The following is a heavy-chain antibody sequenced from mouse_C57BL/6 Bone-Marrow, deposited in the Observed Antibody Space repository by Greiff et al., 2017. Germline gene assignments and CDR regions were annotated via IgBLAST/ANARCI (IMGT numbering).Heavy chain of an antibody. V-gene: IGHV1-55*01. Sequence: VQLQQPGAELVKPGASVKMSCKASGYTFTSYWITGVKQRPGQGLEWIGDIYPTSGRTNYNEKFKSKAILTVDTSSNTAYMQLSSLTSEGSAVFYCARSGPLGRSFDYWGQGTTLTVSS. J-gene: IGHJ2*01. CDR1: GYTFTSYW. D-gene: IGHD4-1*01. CDR3: ARSGPLGRSFDY. CDR2: IYPTSGRT.